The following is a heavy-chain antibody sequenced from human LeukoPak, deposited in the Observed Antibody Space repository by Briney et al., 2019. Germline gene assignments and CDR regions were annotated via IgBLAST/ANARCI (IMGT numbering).Heavy chain of an antibody. Sequence: GGSLRLSCAASGFTFSSYAMSWVRQAPGKGLEWVSAISGSGGSTYYADSVKGRFTISRDNSKNTLYLQMNSLRAEDTAVYYCAKQQTMIVVVITSDYWGQGTLVTVSS. J-gene: IGHJ4*02. CDR3: AKQQTMIVVVITSDY. V-gene: IGHV3-23*01. D-gene: IGHD3-22*01. CDR2: ISGSGGST. CDR1: GFTFSSYA.